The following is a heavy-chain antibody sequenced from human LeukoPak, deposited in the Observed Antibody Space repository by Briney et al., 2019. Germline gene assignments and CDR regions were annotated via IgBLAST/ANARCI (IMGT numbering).Heavy chain of an antibody. V-gene: IGHV3-23*01. CDR1: GFTFSSSA. Sequence: GGSLRLSCAASGFTFSSSAMSWVRQAPGKGLEWVSNISGSGSGGSTYYVDSVKGRFTISRDNSKNTLYLQMISLRAKDTALYFCARVIAAAGPPYYFYYMDVWGKGTTVTVSS. CDR2: ISGSGSGGST. D-gene: IGHD6-13*01. CDR3: ARVIAAAGPPYYFYYMDV. J-gene: IGHJ6*03.